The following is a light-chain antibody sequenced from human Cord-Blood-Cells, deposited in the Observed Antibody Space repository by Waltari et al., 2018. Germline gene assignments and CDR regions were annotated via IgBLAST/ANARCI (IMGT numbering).Light chain of an antibody. CDR2: AAA. V-gene: IGKV1-39*01. CDR3: QQSYSTPYT. J-gene: IGKJ2*01. Sequence: DIQMTQPPSSLSASVGDRVTITCRSSQSISSYLNWYQQEPGKAPKRLIYAAASLQSGVPARCSGSGSETDFTLTISSLQPEDFATYYCQQSYSTPYTFGQGTKLEIK. CDR1: QSISSY.